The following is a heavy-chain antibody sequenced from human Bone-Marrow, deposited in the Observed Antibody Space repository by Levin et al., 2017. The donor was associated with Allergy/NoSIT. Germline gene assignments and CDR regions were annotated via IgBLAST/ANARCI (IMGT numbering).Heavy chain of an antibody. CDR2: MSHSGTYI. V-gene: IGHV3-23*01. CDR3: AKSDLWNGYETFDAFDI. D-gene: IGHD3-3*01. Sequence: PGGSLRLTCAASGFTFSNYAMTWVRQAPGKGLQWVSSMSHSGTYIYYADSVKGRFTISRDNSENTLYLQLNSLRAEDTAVYYCAKSDLWNGYETFDAFDIWGQGTMVTVSS. CDR1: GFTFSNYA. J-gene: IGHJ3*02.